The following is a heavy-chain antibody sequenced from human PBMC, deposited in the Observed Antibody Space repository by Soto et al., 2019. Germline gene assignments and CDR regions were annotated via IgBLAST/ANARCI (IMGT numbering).Heavy chain of an antibody. J-gene: IGHJ5*02. V-gene: IGHV4-39*01. D-gene: IGHD6-13*01. CDR2: IYYSGST. Sequence: QLQLQESGPGLVKPSETLSLTCTVSGGSTSSSSYYWGWIRQPPGKGLEWIGSIYYSGSTYYNPSLQSRVTISVDTSKNQFSLRLSSVTAADTAVYYCASAIAATPKTRSPFDPWGQGTLVTVSS. CDR3: ASAIAATPKTRSPFDP. CDR1: GGSTSSSSYY.